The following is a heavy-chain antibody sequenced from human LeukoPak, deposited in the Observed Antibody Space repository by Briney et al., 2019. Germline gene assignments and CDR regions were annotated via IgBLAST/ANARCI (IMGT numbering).Heavy chain of an antibody. D-gene: IGHD5-18*01. V-gene: IGHV1-69*04. Sequence: ASEKISCKNSGSTFSSYAMSWGRKAPGQGLKWLGRISPILGIANYAQKFQGRVTITADKSSSTAYMELSSLRSEDTAVYYCARGVDTAMVYNFDYWGQGNLVTVSS. CDR1: GSTFSSYA. J-gene: IGHJ4*02. CDR2: ISPILGIA. CDR3: ARGVDTAMVYNFDY.